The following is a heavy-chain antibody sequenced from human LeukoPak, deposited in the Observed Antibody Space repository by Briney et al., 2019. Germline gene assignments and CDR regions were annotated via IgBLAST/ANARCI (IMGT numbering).Heavy chain of an antibody. V-gene: IGHV4-30-4*01. Sequence: SETLSLTCTVSGGSISSGDYYWSWIRQPPGKGLEWIGYIYYSGSAYYNPSLKGRVTISVDTSKNQFSLKLSSVTAADTAVYYCARVVPAAIRGIDYWGQGTLVTVSS. CDR1: GGSISSGDYY. J-gene: IGHJ4*02. CDR2: IYYSGSA. D-gene: IGHD2-2*02. CDR3: ARVVPAAIRGIDY.